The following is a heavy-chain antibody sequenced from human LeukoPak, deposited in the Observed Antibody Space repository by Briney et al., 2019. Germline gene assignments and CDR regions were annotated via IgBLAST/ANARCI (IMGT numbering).Heavy chain of an antibody. CDR1: GGSFSGYY. CDR3: ARGPVVVPAATFAPSAGFDY. D-gene: IGHD2-2*01. CDR2: INHSGST. V-gene: IGHV4-34*01. Sequence: SETLSLTCAVYGGSFSGYYWSWIRQPPGKGLEWIGEINHSGSTNYNPSLKSRVTISVDTSKNQFSLKLSSVTAADTAVYYCARGPVVVPAATFAPSAGFDYWAREPWSPSPQ. J-gene: IGHJ4*02.